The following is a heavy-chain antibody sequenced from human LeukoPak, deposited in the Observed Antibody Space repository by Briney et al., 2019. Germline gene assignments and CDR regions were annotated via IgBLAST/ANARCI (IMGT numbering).Heavy chain of an antibody. J-gene: IGHJ4*02. Sequence: SQTLSLTCTVSGGSISSGGYYWSWIRQHPGKGLEWIGYIYYSGSTYYNPSLKSRVTISVDTPKNQFSLKLSSVTAADTAVYYCARTRRDGYNFEFDYWGQGTLVTVSS. CDR2: IYYSGST. V-gene: IGHV4-31*03. D-gene: IGHD5-24*01. CDR3: ARTRRDGYNFEFDY. CDR1: GGSISSGGYY.